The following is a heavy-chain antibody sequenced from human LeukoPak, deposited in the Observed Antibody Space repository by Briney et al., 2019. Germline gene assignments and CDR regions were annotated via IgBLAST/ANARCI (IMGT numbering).Heavy chain of an antibody. CDR1: GFTFSNAW. D-gene: IGHD3-16*01. CDR2: IKSKTDGGTT. V-gene: IGHV3-15*01. J-gene: IGHJ4*02. Sequence: PGGSLRLSCAASGFTFSNAWMRWVRQAPGKGLEWVGRIKSKTDGGTTDYTAPVKGRFTISRDDSKNTLYLQMNSLKTEDTAVYYCTTCLADGYYFDYWGQGTLVTVSS. CDR3: TTCLADGYYFDY.